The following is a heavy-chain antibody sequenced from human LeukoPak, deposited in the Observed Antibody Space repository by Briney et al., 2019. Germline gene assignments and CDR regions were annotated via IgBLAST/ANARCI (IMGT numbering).Heavy chain of an antibody. Sequence: SVKVSCKASGGTFGSYAISWVRQAPGQGLEWMGGIIPIFGTANYAQKFQGRVTITTDESTSTAYMELSSLRSEDTAVYYCARDYYDILTGYFTYWYFDLWGRGTLVTVSS. J-gene: IGHJ2*01. D-gene: IGHD3-9*01. V-gene: IGHV1-69*05. CDR2: IIPIFGTA. CDR3: ARDYYDILTGYFTYWYFDL. CDR1: GGTFGSYA.